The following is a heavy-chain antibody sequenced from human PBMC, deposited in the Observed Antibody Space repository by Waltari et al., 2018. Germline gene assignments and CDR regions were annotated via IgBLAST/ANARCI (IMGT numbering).Heavy chain of an antibody. V-gene: IGHV3-23*04. CDR2: ISGSGGST. CDR3: AKDYCSGGIICYYYYMDV. J-gene: IGHJ6*03. CDR1: GFTFSSYA. D-gene: IGHD2-15*01. Sequence: EVQLVESGGGLVQPGGSLRLSCAASGFTFSSYAMSWVRQAPGKGLEWVSAISGSGGSTYYADSVKGRFTISRDNSKNTLYLQMNSLRAEDTAVYYCAKDYCSGGIICYYYYMDVWGKGTTVTVSS.